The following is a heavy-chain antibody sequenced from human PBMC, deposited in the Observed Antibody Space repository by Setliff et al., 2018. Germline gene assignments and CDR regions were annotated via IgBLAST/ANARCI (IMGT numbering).Heavy chain of an antibody. V-gene: IGHV1-18*01. CDR3: ARDPSLYCSSTSCSPHWFDP. CDR1: GYTFTSYG. D-gene: IGHD2-2*01. J-gene: IGHJ5*02. CDR2: ISAYNGNT. Sequence: ASVKVSCKASGYTFTSYGISWVRQAPGQGLEWMGWISAYNGNTNYAQKLQGRVTMTTDTSTSTAYMELRSLRSDDTAVYYCARDPSLYCSSTSCSPHWFDPWGQGTLVTV.